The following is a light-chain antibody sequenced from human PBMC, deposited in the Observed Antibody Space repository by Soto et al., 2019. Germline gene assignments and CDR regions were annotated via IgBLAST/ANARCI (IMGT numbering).Light chain of an antibody. CDR1: QSVSSN. CDR2: GAS. V-gene: IGKV3-15*01. J-gene: IGKJ1*01. Sequence: EIVMTQSPATLSVSPVERATLSCRASQSVSSNLAWYQQKPGQAPRLLIYGASTRATGIPARFSGSGSGTEFTLTISSLQSEDFVVYYCQQYNNWPPTFGQGTKVDIK. CDR3: QQYNNWPPT.